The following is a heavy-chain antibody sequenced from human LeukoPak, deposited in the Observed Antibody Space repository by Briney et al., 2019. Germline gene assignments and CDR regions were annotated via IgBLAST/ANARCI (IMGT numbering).Heavy chain of an antibody. CDR3: TRSFGLLLPFDY. Sequence: SETLSLTCTVSGDSISSYYWSWVRQVPGKGLEWIGYIYYSGRTDYNPSLKSRVTISMDTSKNQFSLNLSSVTAADTAVYYCTRSFGLLLPFDYWGQGTLVTVSS. V-gene: IGHV4-59*01. CDR1: GDSISSYY. D-gene: IGHD2-21*02. J-gene: IGHJ4*02. CDR2: IYYSGRT.